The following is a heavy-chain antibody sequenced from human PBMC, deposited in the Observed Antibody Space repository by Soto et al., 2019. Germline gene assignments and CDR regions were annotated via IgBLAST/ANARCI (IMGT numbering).Heavy chain of an antibody. CDR2: IYYSGST. Sequence: PSETLSVTCTVSCGSISSSSYYWGWIRQPPGKGLEWIGSIYYSGSTYYNPSLKSRVTISVDTSKNQFSLKLSSVTAADTAVYYCARTMGIAAAMPAYYYMDVWGKGTTVTV. J-gene: IGHJ6*03. CDR1: CGSISSSSYY. D-gene: IGHD6-13*01. V-gene: IGHV4-39*01. CDR3: ARTMGIAAAMPAYYYMDV.